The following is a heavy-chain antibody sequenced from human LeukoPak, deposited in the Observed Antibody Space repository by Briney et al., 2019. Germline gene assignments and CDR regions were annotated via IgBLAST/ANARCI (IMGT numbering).Heavy chain of an antibody. V-gene: IGHV2-70*01. D-gene: IGHD4-17*01. CDR2: IDWDDDK. CDR3: ARISAYGDYYFDY. J-gene: IGHJ4*02. CDR1: GFSLITSGMC. Sequence: GPTLVNPTQTLTLTCTFSGFSLITSGMCVSWIRQPPGKALEWLALIDWDDDKYYSTSLKTRLTISQDTFKNQVVLTMTNMDPVDTATYYCARISAYGDYYFDYWGQGTLVTVSS.